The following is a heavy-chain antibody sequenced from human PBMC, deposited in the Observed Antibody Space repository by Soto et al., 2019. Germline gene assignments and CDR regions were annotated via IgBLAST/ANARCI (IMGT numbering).Heavy chain of an antibody. D-gene: IGHD4-17*01. V-gene: IGHV5-10-1*03. J-gene: IGHJ5*02. CDR2: IDPSDSYT. Sequence: EVQLVQSGAEVKNPGESLRISCKGSGYSFTSYWISWVRQMPGKGLEWMGRIDPSDSYTNYSPSFQGHVTISADKSISTAYLQWSSLKASDTAMYYCARMGATVTTWGGWFDPWGQGTMVTVSS. CDR1: GYSFTSYW. CDR3: ARMGATVTTWGGWFDP.